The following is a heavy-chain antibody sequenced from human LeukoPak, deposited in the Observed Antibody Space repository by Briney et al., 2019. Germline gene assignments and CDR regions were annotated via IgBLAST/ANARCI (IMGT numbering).Heavy chain of an antibody. CDR3: ARIGYSSSSLDF. CDR1: GFTVSSNY. CDR2: IYSGGST. V-gene: IGHV3-53*01. J-gene: IGHJ4*02. D-gene: IGHD6-6*01. Sequence: GGSLRLSCAASGFTVSSNYMSWVRQAPGKGLEWVSVIYSGGSTYYADSVKGRFTISRDNSKNTLYLQMISLRAEDTAVYKCARIGYSSSSLDFWGRGTLVTVSS.